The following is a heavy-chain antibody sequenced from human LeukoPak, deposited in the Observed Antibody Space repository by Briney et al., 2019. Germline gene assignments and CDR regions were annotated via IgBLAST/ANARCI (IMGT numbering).Heavy chain of an antibody. Sequence: PSETRSLTCTVSGGSISSGGYYWSWIRQHPGKGLEWIGYIYYSGSTYYNPSLKSRVTISVDTSKNQFSLKLSSVTAADTAVYYCARDLEGSLDYWGQGTLVTVSS. CDR3: ARDLEGSLDY. J-gene: IGHJ4*02. CDR1: GGSISSGGYY. V-gene: IGHV4-31*03. CDR2: IYYSGST. D-gene: IGHD3-3*01.